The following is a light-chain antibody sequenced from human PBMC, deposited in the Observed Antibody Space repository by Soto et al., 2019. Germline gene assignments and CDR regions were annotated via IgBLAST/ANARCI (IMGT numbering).Light chain of an antibody. V-gene: IGKV1-5*03. CDR2: KAS. CDR3: QQYKSDPVT. Sequence: DIQMTQSPSTLSVSVGDRVTITCRASQSISSWLAWYQQKPGKAPKLLIYKASSLESGVPTRFSGSGSGTEFTLTISSLQPDDFATYYCQQYKSDPVTFGPGTKVNIK. CDR1: QSISSW. J-gene: IGKJ3*01.